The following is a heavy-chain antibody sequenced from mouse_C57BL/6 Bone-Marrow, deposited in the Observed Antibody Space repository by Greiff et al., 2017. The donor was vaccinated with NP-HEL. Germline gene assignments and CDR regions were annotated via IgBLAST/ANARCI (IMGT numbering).Heavy chain of an antibody. CDR2: IDPSDSYT. V-gene: IGHV1-69*01. J-gene: IGHJ3*01. Sequence: QVQLQQPGAELVMPGASVKLSCKASGYTFTSYWMHWVKQRPGQGLEWIGEIDPSDSYTNYNQKFKGKSTLTVDKSSSTAYMQLSSLTSEDSAVYYCAREIYGYDASAYWGQGTLVTVSA. CDR1: GYTFTSYW. CDR3: AREIYGYDASAY. D-gene: IGHD2-2*01.